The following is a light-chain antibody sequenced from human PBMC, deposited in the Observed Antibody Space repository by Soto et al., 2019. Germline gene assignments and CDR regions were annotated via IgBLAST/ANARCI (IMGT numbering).Light chain of an antibody. CDR3: QQCYIYWT. J-gene: IGKJ1*01. Sequence: DIQMTQSPSPLSASVGDTVTITCRASQTINNCLAWYQQKPGKAPKLLISDASSLEPGVPSRFSGSGSGTEFTLSINSLQPDYFATYYCQQCYIYWTFGQGTKVDIK. V-gene: IGKV1-5*01. CDR1: QTINNC. CDR2: DAS.